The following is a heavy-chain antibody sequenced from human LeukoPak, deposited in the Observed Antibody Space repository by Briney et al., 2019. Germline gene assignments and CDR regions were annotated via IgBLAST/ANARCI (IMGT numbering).Heavy chain of an antibody. J-gene: IGHJ4*02. V-gene: IGHV4-59*01. Sequence: SETLSLTCTVSGASISSYYWSWIRQPPGKGLEWIGDIYYSGSIKYNPSLKSRVTMSVDTSKNQFSLKLSSVTAADTAVYYCARSRTHYDFCVWGQGTLVTVSS. CDR2: IYYSGSI. CDR1: GASISSYY. CDR3: ARSRTHYDFCV. D-gene: IGHD3-3*01.